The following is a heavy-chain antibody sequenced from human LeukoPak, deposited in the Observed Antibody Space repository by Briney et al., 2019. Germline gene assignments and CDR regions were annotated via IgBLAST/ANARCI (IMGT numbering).Heavy chain of an antibody. CDR3: AVVPAAMRDYGMDV. V-gene: IGHV1-69*04. D-gene: IGHD2-2*01. CDR2: IIPILGIA. J-gene: IGHJ6*02. CDR1: GGTFSSYA. Sequence: SVKVSCKASGGTFSSYAISWVRQAPGQGLEWMGRIIPILGIANYAQKFQGRVTITADKSTSTAYMELSSLRSEDTAVYYCAVVPAAMRDYGMDVWGQGTTVSVSS.